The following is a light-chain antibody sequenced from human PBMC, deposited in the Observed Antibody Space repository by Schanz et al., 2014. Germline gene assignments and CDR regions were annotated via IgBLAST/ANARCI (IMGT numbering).Light chain of an antibody. CDR3: QQYNSYSQT. CDR1: QGISSY. CDR2: AAS. V-gene: IGKV1-9*01. Sequence: IQLTQSPSSLSASVGDRVTITCRASQGISSYLAWYQQKPGKAPKLLIFAASTLQSGVPSRFSGSGSGTDFTLTISSLQPDDFATYYCQQYNSYSQTFGQGTKVEIK. J-gene: IGKJ1*01.